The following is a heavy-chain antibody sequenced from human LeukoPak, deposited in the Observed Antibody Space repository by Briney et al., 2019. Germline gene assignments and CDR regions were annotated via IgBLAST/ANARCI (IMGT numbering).Heavy chain of an antibody. V-gene: IGHV3-30*04. Sequence: GGSLRLSCAASGFTFSSYAMHWVRQAPGKGLEWVAVISYDGSNKYYADSVKGRFTISRDNPKNTLYLQMNSLRAEDTAVYYCARDHGGWCADYFDYWGQGTLVTVSS. CDR2: ISYDGSNK. CDR1: GFTFSSYA. D-gene: IGHD6-19*01. J-gene: IGHJ4*02. CDR3: ARDHGGWCADYFDY.